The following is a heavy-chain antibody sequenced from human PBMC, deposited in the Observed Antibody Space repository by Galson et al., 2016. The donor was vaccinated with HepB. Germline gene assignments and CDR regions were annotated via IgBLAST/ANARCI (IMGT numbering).Heavy chain of an antibody. J-gene: IGHJ6*02. CDR1: GFTFSSDW. D-gene: IGHD2-2*01. CDR2: INSDGSRT. CDR3: ERGVGGVPSANYYNGPDV. V-gene: IGHV3-74*01. Sequence: SLRLSCAASGFTFSSDWMYWVRQAPGKGLVWVSRINSDGSRTNYADSVKGRFTISRDNSKNTLFLQMNNLTAEDTAVYYCERGVGGVPSANYYNGPDVWGQGTTVTVSS.